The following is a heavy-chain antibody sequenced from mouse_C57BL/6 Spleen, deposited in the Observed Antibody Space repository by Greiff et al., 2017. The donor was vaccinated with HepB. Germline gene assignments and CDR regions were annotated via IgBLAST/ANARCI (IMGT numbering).Heavy chain of an antibody. CDR1: GYTFTSYG. J-gene: IGHJ4*01. CDR3: ARSRLYYAMDY. Sequence: VQLQESGAELARPGASVKLSCKASGYTFTSYGISWVKQRTGQGLEWIGEIYPRSGNTYYNEKFKGKATLTADKSSSTAYMELRSLTSEDSAVYFCARSRLYYAMDYWGQGTSVTVSS. CDR2: IYPRSGNT. V-gene: IGHV1-81*01.